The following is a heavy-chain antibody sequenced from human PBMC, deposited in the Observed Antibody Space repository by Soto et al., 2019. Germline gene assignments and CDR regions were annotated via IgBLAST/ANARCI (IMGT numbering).Heavy chain of an antibody. CDR3: ARFGHSGGYFPSDFDS. CDR1: GASISSGDYS. CDR2: IYHSGNT. Sequence: QLHLQESGSGLVRPSQTLTLTCAVSGASISSGDYSWTWIRQPPGRGLEWIGYIYHSGNTYYNPSLKSRVTISVVRSKNQFFLDLNYVTAADTAVYYCARFGHSGGYFPSDFDSWGQGTLVTVSS. J-gene: IGHJ4*02. V-gene: IGHV4-30-2*01. D-gene: IGHD3-22*01.